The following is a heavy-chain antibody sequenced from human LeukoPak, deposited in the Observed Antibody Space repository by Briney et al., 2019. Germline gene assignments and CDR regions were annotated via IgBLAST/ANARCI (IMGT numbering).Heavy chain of an antibody. V-gene: IGHV3-21*01. CDR2: ISSSSSYI. Sequence: PGGSLRLSCAASGFTFSSYSMNWVRQAPGKGLEWVSSISSSSSYIYYADSVKGRFTISRDNAKNSLYLQMNSLRAEDTAVYYCARGFSSVFGGDAFDIWGQGTMVTVSS. CDR3: ARGFSSVFGGDAFDI. D-gene: IGHD3-10*01. CDR1: GFTFSSYS. J-gene: IGHJ3*02.